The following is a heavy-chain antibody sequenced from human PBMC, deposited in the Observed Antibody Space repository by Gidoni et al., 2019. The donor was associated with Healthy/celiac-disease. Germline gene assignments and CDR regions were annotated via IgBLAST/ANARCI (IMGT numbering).Heavy chain of an antibody. CDR1: GGSISSSSYY. J-gene: IGHJ6*03. CDR3: ARQRYCSGGSCYVRYYYYYYMDV. V-gene: IGHV4-39*01. CDR2: ISYSGST. D-gene: IGHD2-15*01. Sequence: QLQLQASGPGLVKPSETLSLTCTVSGGSISSSSYYWGLIRQPPGKGLAWFGSISYSGSTYYNPSLKSRVTISVDTSKNQFSLKLSSVTAADTAVYYCARQRYCSGGSCYVRYYYYYYMDVWGKGTTVTVSS.